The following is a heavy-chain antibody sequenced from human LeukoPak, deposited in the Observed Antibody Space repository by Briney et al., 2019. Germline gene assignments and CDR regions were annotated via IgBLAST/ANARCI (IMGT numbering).Heavy chain of an antibody. CDR1: ASTVDNYG. CDR3: AKDIVAGGEGSTEGYYYYGMDV. J-gene: IGHJ6*02. V-gene: IGHV3-9*01. Sequence: SLSPSRAAAASTVDNYGIDSVRHDPGEWRGWVSCISWDGGSIGCADSVKGRFTISRDNAKNSLYLQMNSLRAEDTALYYCAKDIVAGGEGSTEGYYYYGMDVWGQGTTVTVSS. D-gene: IGHD3-10*01. CDR2: ISWDGGSI.